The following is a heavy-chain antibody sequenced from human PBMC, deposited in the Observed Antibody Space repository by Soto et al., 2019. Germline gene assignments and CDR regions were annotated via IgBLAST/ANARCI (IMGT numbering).Heavy chain of an antibody. D-gene: IGHD1-26*01. CDR1: GFTFGDYA. CDR2: IISKAYGGTT. V-gene: IGHV3-49*03. CDR3: STKIVGARSPPYYFDY. Sequence: GSLRLSCTAAGFTFGDYAMSWFRQAPGKGLEWVGFIISKAYGGTTEYAASVKGRFTISRDDSKSIAYLQMNSLKTEDTAVYYCSTKIVGARSPPYYFDYWGQGTLVTVSS. J-gene: IGHJ4*02.